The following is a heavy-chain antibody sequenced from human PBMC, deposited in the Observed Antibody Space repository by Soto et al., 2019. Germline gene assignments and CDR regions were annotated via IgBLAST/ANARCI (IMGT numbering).Heavy chain of an antibody. Sequence: PGRSLRLSCAASGFTFDDYTMHWVRQAPGKGLECVALISWAAGSTYYADSVKGRFTISRDNSKNSLYLQMNSLRTEDTALYYCAGGSDSSGYSYGMDVWGQGTAVTVSS. CDR1: GFTFDDYT. CDR2: ISWAAGST. D-gene: IGHD3-22*01. J-gene: IGHJ6*02. CDR3: AGGSDSSGYSYGMDV. V-gene: IGHV3-43*01.